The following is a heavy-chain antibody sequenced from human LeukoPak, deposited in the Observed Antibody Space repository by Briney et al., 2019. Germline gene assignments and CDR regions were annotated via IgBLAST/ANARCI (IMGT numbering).Heavy chain of an antibody. CDR3: AGSLWFGDSGWFDP. CDR1: GFTFSSYS. J-gene: IGHJ5*02. D-gene: IGHD3-10*01. CDR2: ISSSSSYI. Sequence: PGGSLRLSCAASGFTFSSYSMNWVGQAPGKGLEWVSSISSSSSYIYYADSVKGRFTISRDNAKNSLYLQMNSLRAEDTAVYYCAGSLWFGDSGWFDPWGQGTLVTVSS. V-gene: IGHV3-21*01.